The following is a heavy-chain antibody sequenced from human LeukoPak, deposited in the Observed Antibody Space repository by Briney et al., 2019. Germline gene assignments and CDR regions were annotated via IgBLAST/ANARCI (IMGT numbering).Heavy chain of an antibody. CDR1: GGTFSSYA. D-gene: IGHD1-7*01. CDR2: IIPIFGTA. CDR3: AVSFNWNYPSFDY. Sequence: ASVKVSCKASGGTFSSYAISWVRQAPGQGLEWMGGIIPIFGTANYAQKFQGRVTITTDESTSTAYMELSSLRSEDTAVYYCAVSFNWNYPSFDYWGQGTLVTVSS. J-gene: IGHJ4*02. V-gene: IGHV1-69*05.